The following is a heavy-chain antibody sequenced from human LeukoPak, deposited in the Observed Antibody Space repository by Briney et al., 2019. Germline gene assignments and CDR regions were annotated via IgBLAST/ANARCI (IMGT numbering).Heavy chain of an antibody. V-gene: IGHV3-20*04. D-gene: IGHD2-2*01. CDR3: ARLGYCSSTSCHVNYYYYMDV. CDR1: GFTFEDYG. Sequence: WWSLRLSCAASGFTFEDYGMSWVRQAPGKGLEWVSGINWNGGSTGYADSVKGRFTISRDNAKNSLYLQMNSLRAEDTAFYYCARLGYCSSTSCHVNYYYYMDVWGKGTTVTVSS. CDR2: INWNGGST. J-gene: IGHJ6*03.